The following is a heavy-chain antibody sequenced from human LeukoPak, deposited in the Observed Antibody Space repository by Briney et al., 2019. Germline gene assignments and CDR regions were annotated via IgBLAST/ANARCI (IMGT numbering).Heavy chain of an antibody. J-gene: IGHJ3*02. CDR2: IYPADSDT. V-gene: IGHV5-51*01. Sequence: GESLKISCKVSGYSFTSYWIGWVRQMSGKGLEWMGIIYPADSDTRYSPSFQGQVTISADKSISTAYLQWSSLKASDTAMYYCVKRSGSYGAFDIWGQGTMVTVSS. CDR3: VKRSGSYGAFDI. CDR1: GYSFTSYW. D-gene: IGHD1-26*01.